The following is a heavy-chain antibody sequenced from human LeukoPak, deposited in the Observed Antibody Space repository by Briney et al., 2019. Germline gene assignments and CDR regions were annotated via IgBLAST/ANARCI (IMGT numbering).Heavy chain of an antibody. Sequence: SETLSLTCTVSGGSISSSSYYWGWIRQPPGKGLEWIGSIYYSGSTYYNPSLKSRVTISVDTSKNQFSLKLSSVTAADTAVYYCATLADTYYYYYMDVWGKGTTVTISS. CDR3: ATLADTYYYYYMDV. CDR2: IYYSGST. CDR1: GGSISSSSYY. J-gene: IGHJ6*03. D-gene: IGHD2-21*01. V-gene: IGHV4-39*01.